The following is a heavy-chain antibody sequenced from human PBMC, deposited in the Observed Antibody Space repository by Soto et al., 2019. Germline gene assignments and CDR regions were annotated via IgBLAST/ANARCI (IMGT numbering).Heavy chain of an antibody. Sequence: SETLSLTCTVSGGSVSSGSYYWSWIRQPPGKGLEWIGSIYYSGSTYYNPSLKSRVTISVDTSKNQFSLKLSSVTAADTAVYYCACIFSGGYGYGFYYYGMDVWGQGTTVTVSS. V-gene: IGHV4-39*01. D-gene: IGHD5-18*01. CDR1: GGSVSSGSYY. CDR2: IYYSGST. CDR3: ACIFSGGYGYGFYYYGMDV. J-gene: IGHJ6*02.